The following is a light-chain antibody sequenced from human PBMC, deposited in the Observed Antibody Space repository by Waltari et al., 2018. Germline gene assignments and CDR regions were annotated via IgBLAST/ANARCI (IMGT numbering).Light chain of an antibody. CDR1: QSVRNN. J-gene: IGKJ1*01. CDR3: QQYNNWPPWT. Sequence: EIVITQSPATLSVSPGERATLSCRSSQSVRNNLAWYQQKPGQAPRLLIYSTSTRATGIPARFSGSGSGTEFTLTISSLQSEDFAVYYCQQYNNWPPWTFGQGTKLEIK. V-gene: IGKV3-15*01. CDR2: STS.